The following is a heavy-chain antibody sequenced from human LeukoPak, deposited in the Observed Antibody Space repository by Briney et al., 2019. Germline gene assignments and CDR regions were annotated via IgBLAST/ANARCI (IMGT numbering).Heavy chain of an antibody. CDR2: ISSSSSYI. Sequence: GGSLRLSCAAFGFTFSSYSMNWVRQAPGKGLEWVSSISSSSSYIYYADSVKGRFTIYRDKAKKSLYLQMNSLRAEDTAVYYCARESSGSYYGDYWGQGTLVTVSS. CDR3: ARESSGSYYGDY. D-gene: IGHD1-26*01. J-gene: IGHJ4*02. V-gene: IGHV3-21*01. CDR1: GFTFSSYS.